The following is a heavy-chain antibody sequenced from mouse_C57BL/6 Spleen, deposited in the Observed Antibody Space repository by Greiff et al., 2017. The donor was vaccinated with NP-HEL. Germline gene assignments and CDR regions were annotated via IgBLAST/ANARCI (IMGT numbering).Heavy chain of an antibody. CDR2: IHPNSGST. CDR3: ARIPYYGSSPWYFDV. J-gene: IGHJ1*03. Sequence: QVQLQQPGAELVKPGASVKLSCKASGYTFTSYWMHWVKQRPGQGLEWIGMIHPNSGSTNYNEKFKSKATLTVDKSSSTAYMQLSSLTSEDSAVYYCARIPYYGSSPWYFDVWGTGTTVTVSS. CDR1: GYTFTSYW. V-gene: IGHV1-64*01. D-gene: IGHD1-1*01.